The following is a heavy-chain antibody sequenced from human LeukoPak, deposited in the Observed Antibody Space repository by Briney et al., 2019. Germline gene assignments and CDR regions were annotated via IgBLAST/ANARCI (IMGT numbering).Heavy chain of an antibody. D-gene: IGHD1-26*01. CDR3: GRAGSHDRQTIDF. CDR1: GYTFTTYD. J-gene: IGHJ4*02. V-gene: IGHV1-8*01. CDR2: LNPNSDNT. Sequence: ASVKVSCTTSGYTFTTYDINWVRQATGQGLEWMGWLNPNSDNTASAQSFQGRLTLTRNTSISTAYMELSSLRSEDTAIYYCGRAGSHDRQTIDFWGQGTLVSVSS.